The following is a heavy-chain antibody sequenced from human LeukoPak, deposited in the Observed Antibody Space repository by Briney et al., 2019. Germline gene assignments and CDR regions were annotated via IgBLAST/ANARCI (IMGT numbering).Heavy chain of an antibody. CDR3: ARVQISGPRWFDP. J-gene: IGHJ5*02. V-gene: IGHV1-8*03. Sequence: ASVKVSCKASGYTFTSYDINWVRQAPGQGLEWMGWVNPNSGNTGYAQKFQGRVTITRNTSISTAYMELSSLRSEDTAVYYCARVQISGPRWFDPWGQGTLVTVSS. D-gene: IGHD3-10*01. CDR2: VNPNSGNT. CDR1: GYTFTSYD.